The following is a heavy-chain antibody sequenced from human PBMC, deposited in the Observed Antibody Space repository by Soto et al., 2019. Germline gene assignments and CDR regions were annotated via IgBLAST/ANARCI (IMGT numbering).Heavy chain of an antibody. CDR3: ARVNLDAFDI. CDR1: GFTVRSNS. V-gene: IGHV3-53*01. Sequence: GGSLRLSCAASGFTVRSNSMTWVRQAPGKGLEWVSVLYSGATTYYADSVKGRFTISRDNSKNTLYLQMNSLRAEDTAVYYCARVNLDAFDIWGQGTMVTVSS. J-gene: IGHJ3*02. CDR2: LYSGATT.